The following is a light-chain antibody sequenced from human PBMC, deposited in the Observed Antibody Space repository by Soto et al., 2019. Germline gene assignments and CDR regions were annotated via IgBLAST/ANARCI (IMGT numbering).Light chain of an antibody. CDR1: QSISSW. CDR2: DAS. Sequence: PMTQSASTLSASVGDRVTITCRASQSISSWLAWYQQKPGKAPKLLIYDASSLESGVPSRFSGSGSGTEFTLTISSLQPEDFAVYYCQQYKNWPPLTFGGGTKVDNK. CDR3: QQYKNWPPLT. V-gene: IGKV1-5*01. J-gene: IGKJ4*01.